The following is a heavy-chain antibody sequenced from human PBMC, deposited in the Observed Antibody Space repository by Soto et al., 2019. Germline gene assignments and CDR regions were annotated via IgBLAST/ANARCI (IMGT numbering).Heavy chain of an antibody. J-gene: IGHJ4*02. D-gene: IGHD2-15*01. CDR1: GDSFSSGDYY. CDR3: ARGGGWYASP. CDR2: IYYSGSS. V-gene: IGHV4-30-4*08. Sequence: TLSLTCTVSGDSFSSGDYYWTWIRQPPGKGLEWIGYIYYSGSSYYNPSLKSRVTISVDTSKNHFSLRLSSVTAADTAVYYCARGGGWYASPWGQGXLVTVSS.